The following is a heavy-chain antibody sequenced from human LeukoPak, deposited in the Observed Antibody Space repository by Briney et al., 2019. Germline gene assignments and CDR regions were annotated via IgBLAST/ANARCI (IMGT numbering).Heavy chain of an antibody. D-gene: IGHD3-9*01. V-gene: IGHV1-18*01. CDR1: GYTFTNYG. J-gene: IGHJ4*02. CDR3: ARDNAYYDILTGYYPDY. Sequence: ASVKVSCKASGYTFTNYGISWVRQAPGQGLEWMGWISAYNGNTNYAQKLQGRVTMTTDTSTSTAYMELRSLRSDDTAVYYCARDNAYYDILTGYYPDYWGQGTLVTVSS. CDR2: ISAYNGNT.